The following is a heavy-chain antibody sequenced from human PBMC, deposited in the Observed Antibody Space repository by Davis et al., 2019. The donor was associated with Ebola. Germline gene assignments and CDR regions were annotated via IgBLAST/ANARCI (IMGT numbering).Heavy chain of an antibody. Sequence: ASVKVSCKASGYTFTSYAIYWVRQASGKRLEWMGWINAGNGNTKYSQKFQGRVTITRDTSASTAYMELSSLRSEDTAVYYCARDGVYSSRPPGDYWGQGTLVTVSS. CDR2: INAGNGNT. J-gene: IGHJ4*02. CDR1: GYTFTSYA. CDR3: ARDGVYSSRPPGDY. D-gene: IGHD6-13*01. V-gene: IGHV1-3*01.